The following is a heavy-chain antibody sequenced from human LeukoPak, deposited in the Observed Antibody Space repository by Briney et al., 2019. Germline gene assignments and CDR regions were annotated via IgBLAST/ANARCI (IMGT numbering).Heavy chain of an antibody. Sequence: ASVKVSCKASGYTFTGYYTHWVRQAPGQGLEWMGWISAYNGNTNYAQKLQGRVTMTTDTSTSTAYMELRSLRSDDTAVYYCARDVPAATFGNWFDPWGQGTLVTVSS. CDR3: ARDVPAATFGNWFDP. J-gene: IGHJ5*02. V-gene: IGHV1-18*04. CDR1: GYTFTGYY. D-gene: IGHD2-2*01. CDR2: ISAYNGNT.